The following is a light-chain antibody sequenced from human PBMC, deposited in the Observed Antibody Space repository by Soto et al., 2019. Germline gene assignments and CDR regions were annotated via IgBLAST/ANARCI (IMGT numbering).Light chain of an antibody. CDR2: EVN. CDR3: TSYAGGNNV. J-gene: IGLJ1*01. V-gene: IGLV2-8*01. CDR1: SSDVGGYNY. Sequence: QSVLTQPPSASGSPGQSVTISCTGTSSDVGGYNYVSWYQQHPGKVPKLMVYEVNKRPSGVPDRFSGSKSGNTASLTVPGLQAEDEADYYCTSYAGGNNVFGTGTKVTVL.